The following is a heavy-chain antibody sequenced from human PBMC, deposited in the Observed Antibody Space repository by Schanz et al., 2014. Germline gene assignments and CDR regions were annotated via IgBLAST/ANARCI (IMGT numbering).Heavy chain of an antibody. CDR1: GFTFSSYA. J-gene: IGHJ4*02. CDR2: ISGSGGST. D-gene: IGHD3-10*01. CDR3: AKYRGYCRVSGSYRELEY. Sequence: EVQLLESGGGLVQPGGSLRLSCAASGFTFSSYAMSWVRQAPGKGLEWVSAISGSGGSTYYADSVKGRFTISRDNSKNTLYLQMNSLRAEDTAVYYWAKYRGYCRVSGSYRELEYWGQGTLVTVSS. V-gene: IGHV3-23*01.